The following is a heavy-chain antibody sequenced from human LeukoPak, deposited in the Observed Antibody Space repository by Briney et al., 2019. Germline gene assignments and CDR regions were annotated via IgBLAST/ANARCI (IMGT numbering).Heavy chain of an antibody. Sequence: GGSLRLSCAASGLTFSSYCINWVRQAPGKGLEWVSSISSSSSYTHYADSVKGRFTISRDNVKNSLYLQMNSLRAEDTAVYYCARGDSSWYSVVDYFDYWGQGTLVTVSS. J-gene: IGHJ4*02. CDR2: ISSSSSYT. CDR3: ARGDSSWYSVVDYFDY. CDR1: GLTFSSYC. V-gene: IGHV3-21*01. D-gene: IGHD6-13*01.